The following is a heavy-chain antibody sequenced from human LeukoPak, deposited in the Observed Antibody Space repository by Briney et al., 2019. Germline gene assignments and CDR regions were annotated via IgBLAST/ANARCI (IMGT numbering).Heavy chain of an antibody. D-gene: IGHD5-12*01. CDR1: GFTFSSYS. CDR2: INQDGREK. V-gene: IGHV3-7*03. CDR3: AKDRGPITDY. Sequence: GGSLRLSCAASGFTFSSYSMMWVRQAPGKGLEWVAIINQDGREKHYVDSVKGRFTISRDNAKDSLYLQMNSLRAEDTAVYYCAKDRGPITDYWGQGTLVTVSS. J-gene: IGHJ4*02.